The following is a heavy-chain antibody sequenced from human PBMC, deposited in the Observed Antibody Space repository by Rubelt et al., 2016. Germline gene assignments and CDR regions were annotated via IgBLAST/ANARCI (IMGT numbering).Heavy chain of an antibody. Sequence: QVQLRQWGAGLLKPSETLSLTCAVYGGSFSGYYWTWIRQPPGKGLEWIGESNVRGSTNYNPSLKSRVTISVDTSKNQFSPRLSSVTAADTAVYYWARHVSSGWYYYYGMDVWGQGTTVTVSS. J-gene: IGHJ6*02. CDR2: SNVRGST. V-gene: IGHV4-34*01. CDR1: GGSFSGYY. CDR3: ARHVSSGWYYYYGMDV. D-gene: IGHD6-19*01.